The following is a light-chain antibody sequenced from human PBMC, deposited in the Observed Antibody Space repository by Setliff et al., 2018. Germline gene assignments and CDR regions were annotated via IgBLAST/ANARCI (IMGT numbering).Light chain of an antibody. CDR3: SSYTSSSTRV. J-gene: IGLJ1*01. CDR2: EVS. CDR1: SSDVGYYNY. V-gene: IGLV2-14*01. Sequence: QSVLTQPASVSGSPGQSITISCTGTSSDVGYYNYVSWYQQHPDKAPKLMIYEVSNRPSGVSNRFSGSKSGNTASLTISGLQAEDEADYYCSSYTSSSTRVFGTGTKVTV.